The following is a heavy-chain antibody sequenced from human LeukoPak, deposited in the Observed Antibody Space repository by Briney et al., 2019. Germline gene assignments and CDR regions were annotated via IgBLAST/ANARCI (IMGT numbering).Heavy chain of an antibody. CDR1: GFTFSSYS. J-gene: IGHJ6*03. V-gene: IGHV3-21*01. CDR2: ISSSSSYI. D-gene: IGHD5-18*01. CDR3: ARDPHKYISYGLVYYYYYMDV. Sequence: PGGSLRLSCAASGFTFSSYSMNWVRQAPGKGLEWVSFISSSSSYIYYADSVKGRFTISRDNAKNSLYLQMNSLRVEDTAVYYCARDPHKYISYGLVYYYYYMDVCGKGTTVTVSS.